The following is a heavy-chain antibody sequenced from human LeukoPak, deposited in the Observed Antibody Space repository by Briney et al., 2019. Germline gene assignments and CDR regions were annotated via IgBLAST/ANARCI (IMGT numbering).Heavy chain of an antibody. CDR2: IWSDGNNR. J-gene: IGHJ6*03. D-gene: IGHD2-8*02. CDR3: AKDPGASVSGFYMDV. Sequence: GGSLRLSCAASGFTFRSYGMHWVRQATGKGLEWVSFIWSDGNNRFYADSVKGRFTISRDNSKNMLYLQMDTLRAEDTALYYCAKDPGASVSGFYMDVWGKGTTVIVSS. V-gene: IGHV3-30*02. CDR1: GFTFRSYG.